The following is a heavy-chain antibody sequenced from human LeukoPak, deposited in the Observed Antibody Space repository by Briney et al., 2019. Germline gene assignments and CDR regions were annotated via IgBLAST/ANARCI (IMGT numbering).Heavy chain of an antibody. J-gene: IGHJ4*02. CDR3: ARGRGVTVDY. V-gene: IGHV3-74*01. CDR1: GFTFSSYW. CDR2: INSDGGST. D-gene: IGHD3-10*01. Sequence: GGSLRLSCAASGFTFSSYWMHWVRQAPGKGLVWVSCINSDGGSTSYADSVKGRFTISRDNAKNTLYLQMNSLRAEDTAVYYCARGRGVTVDYWGQGTLVTVSS.